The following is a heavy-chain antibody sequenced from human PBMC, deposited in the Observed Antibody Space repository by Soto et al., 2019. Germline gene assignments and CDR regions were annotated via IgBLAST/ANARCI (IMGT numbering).Heavy chain of an antibody. V-gene: IGHV4-4*07. Sequence: QVQLQESGPGLVKPSETLSLTCTVSGGSISSYYWSWLRQPAGKGLEWFGRNYTSGSTNYNPSLKSRVTRSVDTSKHKLSLKLSSVTAADTAVYYGARSGSSSFVWFDPWGQGTLVTVSS. J-gene: IGHJ5*02. CDR3: ARSGSSSFVWFDP. CDR1: GGSISSYY. CDR2: NYTSGST. D-gene: IGHD6-6*01.